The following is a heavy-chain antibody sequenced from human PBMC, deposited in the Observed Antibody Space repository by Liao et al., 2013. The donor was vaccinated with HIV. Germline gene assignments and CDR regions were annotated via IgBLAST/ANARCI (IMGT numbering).Heavy chain of an antibody. D-gene: IGHD3-16*01. Sequence: QVQLQESGPGLVKPSQTLSLTCTVSGDSISSGDYYWNWIRQPPGKGLEWIGYIYYSGSTYYNPSLKSRVTISVDTSKNQFFLKLTSVTAADTAVYYCARALGGGDVFDIWGQGTMVTVSS. CDR2: IYYSGST. CDR1: GDSISSGDYY. J-gene: IGHJ3*02. CDR3: ARALGGGDVFDI. V-gene: IGHV4-30-4*08.